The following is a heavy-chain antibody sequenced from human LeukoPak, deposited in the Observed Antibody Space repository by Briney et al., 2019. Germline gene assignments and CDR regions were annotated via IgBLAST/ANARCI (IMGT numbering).Heavy chain of an antibody. CDR2: ISYDGSNK. J-gene: IGHJ4*02. D-gene: IGHD2-2*01. CDR1: GFTFSSYA. CDR3: ARVARGGIVVVPAAMHY. Sequence: GRSLRLSCAASGFTFSSYAMHWARQAPGKGLEWVAVISYDGSNKYYADSVKGRFTISRDNSKNTLYLQMNSLRAEDTAVYYCARVARGGIVVVPAAMHYWGQGTLVTVSS. V-gene: IGHV3-30*04.